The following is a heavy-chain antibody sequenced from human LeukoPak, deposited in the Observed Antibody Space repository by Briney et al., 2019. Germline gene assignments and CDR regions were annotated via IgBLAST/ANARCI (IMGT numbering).Heavy chain of an antibody. CDR3: ASPSSDYGYYYYYMDV. CDR2: INPNSGGT. Sequence: ASVKVSCKASGYTFTGYYMHWVRQAPRQGLEWMGWINPNSGGTNYAQKFQGRVTMTRDTSISTAYMELSRLRSDDTAVYYCASPSSDYGYYYYYMDVWGKGTTVTVSS. CDR1: GYTFTGYY. D-gene: IGHD4-17*01. V-gene: IGHV1-2*02. J-gene: IGHJ6*03.